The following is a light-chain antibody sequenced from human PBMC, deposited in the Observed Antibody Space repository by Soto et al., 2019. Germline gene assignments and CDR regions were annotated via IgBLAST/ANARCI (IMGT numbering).Light chain of an antibody. CDR2: SNN. CDR3: AAWDDSLDGWV. CDR1: SFNIGSNT. V-gene: IGLV1-44*01. Sequence: QSVLTQPPSASGTPGQRVTISCSGSSFNIGSNTVNWYQQLPGTAPKLLVYSNNQRPSGVPDRFSGSQSGTSASLAISGLQSEDEADYYCAAWDDSLDGWVFGGGTEVTVL. J-gene: IGLJ3*02.